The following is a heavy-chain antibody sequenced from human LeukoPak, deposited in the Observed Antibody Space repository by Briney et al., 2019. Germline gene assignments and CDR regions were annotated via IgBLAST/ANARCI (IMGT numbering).Heavy chain of an antibody. Sequence: GGSLRLSRAASGFTFSSYWMHWVRQAPGKGLVWVSRINSDGSSTSHADSVKGRFTIYRDNAKNTLYLQMNSLRAEDTAVYYCARGAPVYSSSSRSFDYWGQGTLVTVSS. CDR2: INSDGSST. D-gene: IGHD6-6*01. J-gene: IGHJ4*02. CDR1: GFTFSSYW. V-gene: IGHV3-74*01. CDR3: ARGAPVYSSSSRSFDY.